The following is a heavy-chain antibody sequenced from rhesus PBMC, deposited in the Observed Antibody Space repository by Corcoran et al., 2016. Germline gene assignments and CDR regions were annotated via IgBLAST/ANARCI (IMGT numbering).Heavy chain of an antibody. V-gene: IGHV2S1*01. J-gene: IGHJ4*01. D-gene: IGHD6-25*01. CDR1: GFSLSTSGMG. Sequence: QVTLKESGPALVKPTQTLTLTCTFSGFSLSTSGMGVGWIRQPPGKALEWLERIYWDDDKYYSTSLKSRLTISKDTSKNQVVLTMTNMDPVDTATYYCARVERQTKFDYWGQGVLVTVSS. CDR3: ARVERQTKFDY. CDR2: IYWDDDK.